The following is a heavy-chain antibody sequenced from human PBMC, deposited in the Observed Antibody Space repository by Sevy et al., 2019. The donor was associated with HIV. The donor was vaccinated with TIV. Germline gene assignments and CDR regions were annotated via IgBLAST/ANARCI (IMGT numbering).Heavy chain of an antibody. V-gene: IGHV3-33*01. CDR2: IWYDGSNK. D-gene: IGHD3-3*01. Sequence: GGSLRLSCAASGFTFSSYGMHWVRQAPGKGLEWVAVIWYDGSNKYYADSVKGRFTISRDNSKNTLYLQMNSLRAEGTDVYYCARGVPTYYDFWSGYYTGQNYYYGMDVWGQGTTVTVSS. CDR3: ARGVPTYYDFWSGYYTGQNYYYGMDV. CDR1: GFTFSSYG. J-gene: IGHJ6*02.